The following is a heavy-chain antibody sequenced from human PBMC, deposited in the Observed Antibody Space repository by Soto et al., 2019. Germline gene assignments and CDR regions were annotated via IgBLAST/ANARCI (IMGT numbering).Heavy chain of an antibody. D-gene: IGHD2-8*02. CDR1: GFSFSVYY. CDR3: VRERAGTRYCPHKTFDL. V-gene: IGHV3-11*01. Sequence: QVQLVESGGGLVKPGGSLRLSCAASGFSFSVYYMAWVRQAPGSGLEWISSIDRNGDFVYYADSVKGRFTISRDYAKSSLYLQMDSLRDEDTAVYYCVRERAGTRYCPHKTFDLWGQGTKVNVAS. CDR2: IDRNGDFV. J-gene: IGHJ3*01.